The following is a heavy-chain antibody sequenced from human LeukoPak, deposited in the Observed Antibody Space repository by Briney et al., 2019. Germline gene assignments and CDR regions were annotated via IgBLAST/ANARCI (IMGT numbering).Heavy chain of an antibody. D-gene: IGHD2-2*01. CDR3: ARGLGYCTSTTCLLPFDY. V-gene: IGHV3-53*01. CDR2: IYSGGST. Sequence: GWSLRLSCAASGFTVSTYYMTWVRQAPGKGLECVSVIYSGGSTYYADSVKGRFTVSRDNSKNTLYLQMNSLRAEDTAMYYCARGLGYCTSTTCLLPFDYWGQGTLVTVSS. J-gene: IGHJ4*02. CDR1: GFTVSTYY.